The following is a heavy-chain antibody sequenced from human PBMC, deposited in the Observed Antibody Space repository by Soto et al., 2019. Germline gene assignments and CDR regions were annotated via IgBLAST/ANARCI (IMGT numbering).Heavy chain of an antibody. Sequence: EVQLVESGGGLVQPGGSLRLSCSASGFTFSSYNMNWVRQAPGKGLEWVSYISGGSTTKYYADSVKGRFTISRDNAKNSLYLQMNSLRDEDTAVYYCARPSSGWQIWFDPWGQGTLVTVSS. J-gene: IGHJ5*02. D-gene: IGHD6-19*01. CDR3: ARPSSGWQIWFDP. V-gene: IGHV3-48*02. CDR2: ISGGSTTK. CDR1: GFTFSSYN.